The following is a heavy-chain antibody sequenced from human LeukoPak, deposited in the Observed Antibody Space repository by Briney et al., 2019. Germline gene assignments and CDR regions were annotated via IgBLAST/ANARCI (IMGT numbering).Heavy chain of an antibody. J-gene: IGHJ3*02. CDR1: AFTAASYG. D-gene: IGHD2-2*01. CDR3: ARDVPARDAPAASDAFDI. Sequence: GGSLRLSCAASAFTAASYGMNWVRPVPGKVLEWDSYTSGIGSAIYYADSVKGRFTISRDNAKNSLYLQINSLKADDTALYYCARDVPARDAPAASDAFDIWGQGTMVTVSS. V-gene: IGHV3-48*03. CDR2: TSGIGSAI.